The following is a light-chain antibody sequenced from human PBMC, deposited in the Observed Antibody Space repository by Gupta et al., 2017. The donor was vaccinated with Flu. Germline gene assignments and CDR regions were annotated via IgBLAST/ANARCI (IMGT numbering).Light chain of an antibody. J-gene: IGKJ2*02. CDR2: AAS. Sequence: LPLFSREGAPLSCSASQSAATSYLACYQHKPGQTPRLLIYAASARATNIPDRFRGSGSGTDFTLTIRRLEPEDFAVYYCQLYDTSRWTLGQGTKLQIK. CDR1: QSAATSY. CDR3: QLYDTSRWT. V-gene: IGKV3-20*01.